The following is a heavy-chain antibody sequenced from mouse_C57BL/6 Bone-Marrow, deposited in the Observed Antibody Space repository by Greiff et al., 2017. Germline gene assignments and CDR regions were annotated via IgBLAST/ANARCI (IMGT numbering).Heavy chain of an antibody. CDR2: IDPETGGT. CDR3: TRSTRDY. V-gene: IGHV1-15*01. CDR1: GYTFTDYE. Sequence: QVQLQQSGAELVRPGASVTLSCNASGYTFTDYEMHWVKQTPVHGLEWIGAIDPETGGTAYNQKFKGKAILTADKSSSTAYMELRSLTSEDSAVYYCTRSTRDYWGQGTTLTVSS. J-gene: IGHJ2*01.